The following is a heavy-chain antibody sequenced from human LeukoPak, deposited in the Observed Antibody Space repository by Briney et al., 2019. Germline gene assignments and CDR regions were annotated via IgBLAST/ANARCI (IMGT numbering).Heavy chain of an antibody. V-gene: IGHV4-61*02. CDR3: ARGAALAIDY. J-gene: IGHJ4*02. CDR1: GGSVTRGSYY. D-gene: IGHD2-15*01. Sequence: SETLSLTCSVSGGSVTRGSYYWSWIRQPAGKGLEWIGRISTSGSTNYNPSLKSRVTMSLDTSKNQFSLKLNSLTAAYTAVYYCARGAALAIDYWGQGALVTVSS. CDR2: ISTSGST.